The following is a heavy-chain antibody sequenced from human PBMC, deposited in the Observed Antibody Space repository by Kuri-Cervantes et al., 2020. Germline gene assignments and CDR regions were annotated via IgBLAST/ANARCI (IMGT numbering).Heavy chain of an antibody. Sequence: ESLKISCTVSGCSISSSSYYWGWIRQSPGKGLEWIGSIYYSGSTYYNPSLKSRVTISVDTSKNQFSLKLSSVTAADTAVYYCASNSGYPFYYYGMDVWGQGTTVTVSS. V-gene: IGHV4-39*01. D-gene: IGHD5-12*01. CDR2: IYYSGST. J-gene: IGHJ6*02. CDR1: GCSISSSSYY. CDR3: ASNSGYPFYYYGMDV.